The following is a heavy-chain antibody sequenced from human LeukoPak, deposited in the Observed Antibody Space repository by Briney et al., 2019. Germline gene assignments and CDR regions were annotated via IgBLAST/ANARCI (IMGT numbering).Heavy chain of an antibody. Sequence: PGGFLRLSCAASGFTFSSYAMSWVRQAPGKGLEWVSAISGSGGSTHYADSVKGRFTISRDNSKNTLYLQMNSLRAEDTAVYYCAKARQPYSSSSGFDYWGQGTLVTVSS. J-gene: IGHJ4*02. D-gene: IGHD6-6*01. CDR1: GFTFSSYA. V-gene: IGHV3-23*01. CDR2: ISGSGGST. CDR3: AKARQPYSSSSGFDY.